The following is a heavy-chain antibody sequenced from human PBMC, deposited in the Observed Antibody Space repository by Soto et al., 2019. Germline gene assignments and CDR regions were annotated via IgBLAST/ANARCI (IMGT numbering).Heavy chain of an antibody. J-gene: IGHJ6*03. V-gene: IGHV4-59*08. CDR2: IYYTGST. D-gene: IGHD6-6*01. Sequence: QVQLQESGPGLVKPSETLSLTCTVSGGSISSYYWSWIRQPPGKELEWIGYIYYTGSTNYNPSLKSRLTISVDTSNNHFSLKLTSVTAADTAVYYCARRARADYYYMDVWGKGTTVTVS. CDR3: ARRARADYYYMDV. CDR1: GGSISSYY.